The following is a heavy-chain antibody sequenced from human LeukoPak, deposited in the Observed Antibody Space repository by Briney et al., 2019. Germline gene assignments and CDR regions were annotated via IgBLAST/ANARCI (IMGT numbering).Heavy chain of an antibody. V-gene: IGHV3-23*01. D-gene: IGHD6-13*01. CDR3: AKDRRFRQLVPNAFDI. Sequence: PGGSLRLSCAASGFTFSSYAMSWVRQAPGKGLEWVSAISGSGGSTYYADSVKGRLTISRDNSKNTLYLQMNSLRAEDTAVYYCAKDRRFRQLVPNAFDIWGQGTMVTVSS. CDR1: GFTFSSYA. CDR2: ISGSGGST. J-gene: IGHJ3*02.